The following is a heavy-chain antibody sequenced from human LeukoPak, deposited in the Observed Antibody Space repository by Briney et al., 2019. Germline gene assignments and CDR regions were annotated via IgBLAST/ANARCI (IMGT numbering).Heavy chain of an antibody. CDR2: IKQNGSEK. CDR1: GFTFSSYW. J-gene: IGHJ4*02. Sequence: GSLRLSCAASGFTFSSYWMSWVRQAPGKGLEWVANIKQNGSEKYYVDSVKGRFTISRDNAKNSLYLQMNSLRAEDTAVYYCARSRGARGVIIIPGDYWGQGTLVTVSS. D-gene: IGHD3-10*01. V-gene: IGHV3-7*01. CDR3: ARSRGARGVIIIPGDY.